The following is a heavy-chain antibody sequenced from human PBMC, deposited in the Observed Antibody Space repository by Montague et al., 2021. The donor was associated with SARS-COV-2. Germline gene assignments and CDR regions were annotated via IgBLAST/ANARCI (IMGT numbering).Heavy chain of an antibody. J-gene: IGHJ3*01. CDR2: INHTGSA. Sequence: SETLSLTCAGDSDWGGELHWRRTRQPTGKRQEWLREINHTGSATYNPSLKGRVTLSRDTSKNQFSLKLQSVTPADTAVYYCARGQVTISGVLIFIPAAGHLDGCGQGTSVTVSS. CDR3: ARGQVTISGVLIFIPAAGHLDG. V-gene: IGHV4-34*01. D-gene: IGHD3-3*01. CDR1: SDWGGELH.